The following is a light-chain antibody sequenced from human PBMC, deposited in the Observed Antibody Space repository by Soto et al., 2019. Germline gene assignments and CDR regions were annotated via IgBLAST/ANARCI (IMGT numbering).Light chain of an antibody. V-gene: IGKV1-5*03. CDR2: RAS. J-gene: IGKJ1*01. CDR3: QQHKSYPRT. CDR1: QIIDIA. Sequence: DLQMTQSPSTLSASVGDRVTITCRASQIIDIALAWYQQKPGKAPKVLIYRASNLERGVPSRFSGSGSGTEFTLTISSLQPDDFATYYCQQHKSYPRTFGLGTKVELK.